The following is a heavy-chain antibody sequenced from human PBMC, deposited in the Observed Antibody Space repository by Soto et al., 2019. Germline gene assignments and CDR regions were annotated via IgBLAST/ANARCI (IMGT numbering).Heavy chain of an antibody. CDR1: GGSISSYY. CDR2: IYYSGST. V-gene: IGHV4-59*01. Sequence: SETLSLTCTVSGGSISSYYWSWIRQPPGKGLEWIGYIYYSGSTNYNPSLKSRVTISVDTSKNQFSLKLSSVTAADTAVYYCAREFREYSGYDPLQFDYWGQGTLVTVSS. D-gene: IGHD5-12*01. CDR3: AREFREYSGYDPLQFDY. J-gene: IGHJ4*02.